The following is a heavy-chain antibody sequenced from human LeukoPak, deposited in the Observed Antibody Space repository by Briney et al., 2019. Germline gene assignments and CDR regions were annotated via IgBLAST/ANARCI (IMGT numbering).Heavy chain of an antibody. CDR2: ISTSGSYI. V-gene: IGHV3-21*04. J-gene: IGHJ4*02. D-gene: IGHD5-24*01. Sequence: PGGSLRLSCAASGFTFNKYSMIWVRQAPGKGLEWVSSISTSGSYIFYADSVKGRFTISRDNSKNTLYLQMNSLRAEDTAVYYCAKNRRDGYTAGFDYWGQGTLVTVSS. CDR3: AKNRRDGYTAGFDY. CDR1: GFTFNKYS.